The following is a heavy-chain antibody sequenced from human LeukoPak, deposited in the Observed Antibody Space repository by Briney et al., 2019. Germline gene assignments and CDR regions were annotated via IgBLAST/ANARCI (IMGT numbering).Heavy chain of an antibody. CDR3: ARGSGWYYFVY. J-gene: IGHJ4*02. Sequence: SETLSLTCTVSGGSISSYYWSWIRQPPGKGLEWIGYIYYSGSTNYNPSLKSRVTISVDTSKNQFSLKLSSVTAADTAVYYCARGSGWYYFVYWGQGTLVTVSS. V-gene: IGHV4-59*01. CDR2: IYYSGST. D-gene: IGHD6-19*01. CDR1: GGSISSYY.